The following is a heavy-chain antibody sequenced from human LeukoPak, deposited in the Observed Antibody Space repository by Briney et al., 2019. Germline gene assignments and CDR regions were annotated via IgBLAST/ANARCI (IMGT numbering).Heavy chain of an antibody. CDR1: GGSISSGGYS. Sequence: SETLSLTCAVSGGSISSGGYSWSWIRQPPGKGLEWIGYISHTGNMYYNPALKSRVTISVDTSKNQFSLKLSSVTAADTAVYYCARGHPPVAGKGDWFDPWGQGTLVTVSS. CDR2: ISHTGNM. CDR3: ARGHPPVAGKGDWFDP. V-gene: IGHV4-30-2*01. J-gene: IGHJ5*02. D-gene: IGHD2-15*01.